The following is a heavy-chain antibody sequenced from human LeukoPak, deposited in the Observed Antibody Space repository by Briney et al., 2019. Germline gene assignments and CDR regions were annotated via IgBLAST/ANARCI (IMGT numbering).Heavy chain of an antibody. J-gene: IGHJ4*02. V-gene: IGHV3-23*01. CDR2: ISGSGGST. CDR1: GFTFSSYA. Sequence: GGSLRLSCAASGFTFSSYAMSWVRQAPGKGLEWVSAISGSGGSTYYADSAKGRFTISRDNSKNTLYLQMNSLRAEDTAVYYCAKDGVPAPSALVVVITGRFDYWGQGTLVTVSS. D-gene: IGHD3-22*01. CDR3: AKDGVPAPSALVVVITGRFDY.